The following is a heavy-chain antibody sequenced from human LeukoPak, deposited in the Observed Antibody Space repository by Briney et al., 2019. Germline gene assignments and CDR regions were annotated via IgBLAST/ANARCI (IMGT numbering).Heavy chain of an antibody. CDR3: ATVGGGITIFGVVGGTYYFDY. Sequence: ASVKVSCKVSGYTLTELSMHWVRQAPGKGLEWMGGFDPEDGETIYAQKFRGRVTMTEDTSTDTAYMELSSLRSEDTAVYYCATVGGGITIFGVVGGTYYFDYWGQGTLVTVSS. J-gene: IGHJ4*02. V-gene: IGHV1-24*01. CDR2: FDPEDGET. D-gene: IGHD3-3*01. CDR1: GYTLTELS.